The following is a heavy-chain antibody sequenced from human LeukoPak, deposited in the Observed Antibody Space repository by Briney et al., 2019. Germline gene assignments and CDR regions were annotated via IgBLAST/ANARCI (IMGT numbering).Heavy chain of an antibody. Sequence: PSETLSLTCAVYGGSFSGYYWSWIRQPPGKGLEWIGEINHSGSTNYNPSLKSRVIISVDTSKNQFSLKLSSVTAADTAVYYCARAHGVYCSSTSCYSGAFDIWGQGTMVTVSS. J-gene: IGHJ3*02. CDR2: INHSGST. CDR3: ARAHGVYCSSTSCYSGAFDI. D-gene: IGHD2-2*01. CDR1: GGSFSGYY. V-gene: IGHV4-34*01.